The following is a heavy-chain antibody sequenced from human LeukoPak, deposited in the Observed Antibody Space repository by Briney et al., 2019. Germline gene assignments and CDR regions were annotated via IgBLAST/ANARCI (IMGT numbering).Heavy chain of an antibody. CDR3: ARDLARRIVGATPAY. CDR1: GYTFTSYG. J-gene: IGHJ4*02. Sequence: GESLRISCKASGYTFTSYGISWVRQAPGQGLEWMGWISAYNGNTNYAQKLQGRVTMTTDTSTSTAYMELRSLRSDDTAVYYCARDLARRIVGATPAYWGQGTLVTVSS. D-gene: IGHD1-26*01. CDR2: ISAYNGNT. V-gene: IGHV1-18*01.